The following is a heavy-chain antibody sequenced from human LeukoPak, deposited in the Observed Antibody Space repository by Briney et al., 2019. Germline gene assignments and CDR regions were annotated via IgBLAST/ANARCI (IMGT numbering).Heavy chain of an antibody. CDR2: INTAGDT. V-gene: IGHV3-13*01. D-gene: IGHD2-15*01. CDR3: ARASSGFDY. J-gene: IGHJ4*02. Sequence: GGSLRLSCAASGFTFSSYDMHWVRQATGKGLEWVSAINTAGDTYYPGSVKGRFTISRENAKNSLYLQMNSLRAGDTAVYYCARASSGFDYWGQGALVTVSS. CDR1: GFTFSSYD.